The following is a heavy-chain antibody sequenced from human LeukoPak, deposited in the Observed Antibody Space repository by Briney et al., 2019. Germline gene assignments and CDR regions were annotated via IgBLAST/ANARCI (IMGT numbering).Heavy chain of an antibody. CDR2: IYPGDSDT. Sequence: SGESLKISCKGSGYSFASHWIGWVRQMPGKGLEWMGIIYPGDSDTRYSPSFQGQVTISADKSINTAYLQWSSLKASDTAMYYCARDSSGWYGNWFDPWGQGTLVTVSS. CDR3: ARDSSGWYGNWFDP. D-gene: IGHD6-19*01. CDR1: GYSFASHW. V-gene: IGHV5-51*01. J-gene: IGHJ5*02.